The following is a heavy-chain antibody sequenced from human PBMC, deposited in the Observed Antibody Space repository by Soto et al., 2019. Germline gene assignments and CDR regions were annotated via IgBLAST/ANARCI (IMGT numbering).Heavy chain of an antibody. J-gene: IGHJ1*01. CDR1: GFTVSSYA. CDR2: ISGSGGST. Sequence: GGSLRLSCAASGFTVSSYAMSWVRQAPGKGLEWVSAISGSGGSTYYADSVKGRFTISRDNSKNTLYLQMSSLRAEDTAVYYCAKGRGTGYSSGWYSEYFQHWGQGTLVTVSS. D-gene: IGHD6-19*01. CDR3: AKGRGTGYSSGWYSEYFQH. V-gene: IGHV3-23*01.